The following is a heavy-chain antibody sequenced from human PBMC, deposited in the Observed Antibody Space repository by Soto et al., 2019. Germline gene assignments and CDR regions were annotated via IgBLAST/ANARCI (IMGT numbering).Heavy chain of an antibody. CDR1: GLTFEAHA. D-gene: IGHD1-1*01. CDR3: ARDHSVSTPLDCIYV. Sequence: GGSLRLSCVASGLTFEAHATHWVRLPPGKGLEWVAAIDWSSGRVGYADSVRGRFTISRDNAKNSLFLQMNTLRAEDTAVYYCARDHSVSTPLDCIYVWGQGATVTVSS. V-gene: IGHV3-9*01. J-gene: IGHJ6*02. CDR2: IDWSSGRV.